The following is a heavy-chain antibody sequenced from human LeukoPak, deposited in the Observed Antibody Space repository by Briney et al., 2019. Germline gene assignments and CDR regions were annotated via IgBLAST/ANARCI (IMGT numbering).Heavy chain of an antibody. CDR1: GFTFSDYH. J-gene: IGHJ6*03. CDR3: ARVVIIPLYYYYYMDV. CDR2: ISSSGSTI. D-gene: IGHD3-3*01. V-gene: IGHV3-11*01. Sequence: GGSLRLSCAASGFTFSDYHMSWIRQAPGKGLEWVSYISSSGSTIYYADSVKGRFTISRDNAKNSLYLQMNSLRAEDTAVYYCARVVIIPLYYYYYMDVWGKGTTVTVSS.